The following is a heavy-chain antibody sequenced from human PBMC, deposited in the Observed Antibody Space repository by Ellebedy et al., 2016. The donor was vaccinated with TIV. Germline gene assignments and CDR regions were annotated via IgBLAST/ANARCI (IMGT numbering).Heavy chain of an antibody. V-gene: IGHV4-34*01. CDR2: INHSGRT. Sequence: MPSETLSLTCAVYGGSFSGYYWSWIRQPPGKGLEWIGEINHSGRTNYNTSLQSRVTISVDTSKNQFSLKLSSVTAADTAVYYCAREAVAGIDYWGQGTLVTVSS. CDR3: AREAVAGIDY. J-gene: IGHJ4*02. CDR1: GGSFSGYY. D-gene: IGHD6-19*01.